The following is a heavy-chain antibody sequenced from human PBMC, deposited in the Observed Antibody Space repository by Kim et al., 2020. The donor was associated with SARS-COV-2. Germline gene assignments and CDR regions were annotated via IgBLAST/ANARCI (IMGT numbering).Heavy chain of an antibody. V-gene: IGHV3-33*01. CDR1: GFTFSSYG. CDR2: IWYDGSNK. J-gene: IGHJ6*02. CDR3: AIDIAAADYYYYYGMDV. Sequence: GGSLRLSCAASGFTFSSYGMHWVRQAPGKGLEWVAVIWYDGSNKYYADSVKGRFTISRDNSKNTLYLQMNSLRAEDTAVYYCAIDIAAADYYYYYGMDVWGQGTTVTVSS. D-gene: IGHD6-13*01.